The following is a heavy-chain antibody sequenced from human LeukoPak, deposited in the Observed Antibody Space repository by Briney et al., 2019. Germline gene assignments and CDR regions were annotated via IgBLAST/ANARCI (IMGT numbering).Heavy chain of an antibody. CDR3: AGSIAAAGQVDY. Sequence: GGSLRLSCAASGFTVSSNYMTWVRQAPGKGLEWVSIIYSGGSTYYADSVKGRFTISRDNSKNTLYLQMNSLRAEDTAVYYCAGSIAAAGQVDYWGQGTLVTVSS. CDR2: IYSGGST. J-gene: IGHJ4*02. V-gene: IGHV3-66*01. CDR1: GFTVSSNY. D-gene: IGHD6-13*01.